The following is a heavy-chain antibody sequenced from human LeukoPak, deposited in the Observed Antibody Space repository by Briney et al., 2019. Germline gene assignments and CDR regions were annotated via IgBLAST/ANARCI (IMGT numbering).Heavy chain of an antibody. CDR2: IYYSGST. CDR3: ARDIVPNGGIDP. J-gene: IGHJ5*02. D-gene: IGHD3-16*02. Sequence: PSETLSLTCTVSGGSISSYYWSWIRQPPGKGLEWIGYIYYSGSTNYNPSLKSRVTISVDTSKNQFSLKLSSVTAADTAVYYCARDIVPNGGIDPWGQGTLVTVSS. V-gene: IGHV4-59*01. CDR1: GGSISSYY.